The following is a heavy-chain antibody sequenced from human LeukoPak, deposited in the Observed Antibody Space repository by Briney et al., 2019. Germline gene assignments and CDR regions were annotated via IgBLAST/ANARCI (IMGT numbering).Heavy chain of an antibody. D-gene: IGHD5-18*01. V-gene: IGHV1-8*01. CDR3: ARGLRRVTPYYYYGMDV. Sequence: ASVKVSCKASGYTFTSYDINWVRQATGQGLEWMGWMNPNSGNTGYAQKFQGRVTMTRNTSISTAYMELSSLRSEDTAVYYCARGLRRVTPYYYYGMDVWGQGTTVTVPS. CDR2: MNPNSGNT. J-gene: IGHJ6*02. CDR1: GYTFTSYD.